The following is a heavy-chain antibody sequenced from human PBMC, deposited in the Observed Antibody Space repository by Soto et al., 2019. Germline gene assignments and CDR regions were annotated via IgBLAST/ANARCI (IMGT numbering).Heavy chain of an antibody. CDR1: GGSISSSNW. Sequence: PSETLSLTCAVSGGSISSSNWWSWVRQPPGKGLEWIGEIYHSGSTNYNPSLKSRVTISVDKSKNQFSLKLSSVTAADTAVYYCAGVIVATLGGIYYYYGMDVWGQGTTVTVS. CDR2: IYHSGST. D-gene: IGHD5-12*01. J-gene: IGHJ6*02. V-gene: IGHV4-4*02. CDR3: AGVIVATLGGIYYYYGMDV.